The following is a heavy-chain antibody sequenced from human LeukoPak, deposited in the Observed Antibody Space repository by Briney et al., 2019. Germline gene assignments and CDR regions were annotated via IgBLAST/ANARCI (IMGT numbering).Heavy chain of an antibody. D-gene: IGHD1-14*01. V-gene: IGHV6-1*01. CDR1: GDSFSSNSVT. Sequence: SQTLSLTCAISGDSFSSNSVTWNWIRQSPSRGLEWLGRTYYRSKWYNDYAVSVKSRITINPNTSKNQFSLQLNSVAPEDTAVYYGAGNHEELDYWGRETVFTASS. J-gene: IGHJ4*02. CDR2: TYYRSKWYN. CDR3: AGNHEELDY.